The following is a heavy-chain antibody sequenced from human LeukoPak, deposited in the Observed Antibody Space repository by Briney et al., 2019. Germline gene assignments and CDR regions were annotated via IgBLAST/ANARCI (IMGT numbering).Heavy chain of an antibody. CDR1: GFSLSSYW. Sequence: PGGSLRLSCVASGFSLSSYWMGWVRQAPGKGLKWVANMKEDGSEKHYVDSVKGRFTISRDNAKNSVYLQMNSLRAEDTALYYCARDYFGYWGQGTLVIVSS. V-gene: IGHV3-7*01. CDR3: ARDYFGY. CDR2: MKEDGSEK. J-gene: IGHJ4*02.